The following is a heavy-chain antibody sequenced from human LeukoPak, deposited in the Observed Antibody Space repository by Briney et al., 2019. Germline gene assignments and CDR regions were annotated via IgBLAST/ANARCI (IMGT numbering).Heavy chain of an antibody. V-gene: IGHV6-1*01. CDR1: GDSVSSNSGA. Sequence: SQTLSLTCAISGDSVSSNSGAWNWIRQSPSRGLEWLGRTYYRSKWYNDYTVSVKTRIIIKPDTSKNQFSLQVNSVTPEDTAVYYCARGYGRGMDVWGQGTTVTVSS. J-gene: IGHJ6*02. D-gene: IGHD1-26*01. CDR2: TYYRSKWYN. CDR3: ARGYGRGMDV.